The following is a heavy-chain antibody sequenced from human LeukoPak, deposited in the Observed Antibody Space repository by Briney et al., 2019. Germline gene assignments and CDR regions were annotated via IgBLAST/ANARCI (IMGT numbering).Heavy chain of an antibody. CDR1: GFTFSGSA. D-gene: IGHD3-3*01. CDR3: TRHGLYDFWSGYPPYGAFDI. CDR2: IRSKANSYAT. J-gene: IGHJ3*02. V-gene: IGHV3-73*01. Sequence: QPGGSLRLSCAASGFTFSGSAMHWVRQASGKGLEWVGRIRSKANSYATAYAASVKGRFTISRDDSKNTAYLQMNSLKTEDTAVYYCTRHGLYDFWSGYPPYGAFDIWGQGTMVTVSS.